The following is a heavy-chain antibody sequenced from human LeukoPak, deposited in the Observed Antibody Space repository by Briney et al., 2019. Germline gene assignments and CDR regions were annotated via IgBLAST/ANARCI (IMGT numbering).Heavy chain of an antibody. J-gene: IGHJ4*02. V-gene: IGHV1-46*01. CDR3: ARDRGLLYGSSGCLDS. CDR2: NNPSGGTT. D-gene: IGHD6-19*01. Sequence: ASGKVSCKASGYTFTSYYMHWVRQAPGQGLEWMGLNNPSGGTTSYAQKFQGRVTMTRDTSTSTVYMELSSLTSEDTAVYYCARDRGLLYGSSGCLDSWGQGTLVTV. CDR1: GYTFTSYY.